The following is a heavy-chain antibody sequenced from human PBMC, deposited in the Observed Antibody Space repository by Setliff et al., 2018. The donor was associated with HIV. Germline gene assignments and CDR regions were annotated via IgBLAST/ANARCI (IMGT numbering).Heavy chain of an antibody. Sequence: SETLSLTCTVSGGSISSATYYWSWIRQYPGKGLEWIGYIDYSGSAYYNPSLKRRITISRGTSKNQFSLKMNSVTAADTAVYYCAREGKTALVTKYFDYWGQGTQVTVS. CDR3: AREGKTALVTKYFDY. CDR2: IDYSGSA. V-gene: IGHV4-31*03. CDR1: GGSISSATYY. J-gene: IGHJ4*02. D-gene: IGHD5-18*01.